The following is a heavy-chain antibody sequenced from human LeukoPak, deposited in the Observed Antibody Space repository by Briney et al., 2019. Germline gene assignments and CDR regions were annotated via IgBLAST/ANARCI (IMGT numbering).Heavy chain of an antibody. CDR3: ARERDGDLPDV. J-gene: IGHJ6*02. CDR2: IYTSGST. V-gene: IGHV4-4*07. D-gene: IGHD4-17*01. Sequence: PSETLCLTCTDPGGSISISYGSSIRHPAGKGLEWIGRIYTSGSTNYNPSLKSRVTMSVDTSNNQFSLKLSSVTAADTAVYYCARERDGDLPDVWGQGTTVTVSS. CDR1: GGSISISY.